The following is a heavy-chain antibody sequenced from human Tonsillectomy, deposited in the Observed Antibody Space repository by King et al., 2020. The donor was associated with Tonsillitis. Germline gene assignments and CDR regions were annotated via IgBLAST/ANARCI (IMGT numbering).Heavy chain of an antibody. CDR1: GFTFSNYD. J-gene: IGHJ3*02. Sequence: VQLVESGGGLVKPGGSLRLSCATSGFTFSNYDMNWVRQAPGKGLEWVSAIISSSSYIYYADSVKGRLTISRDNAKNSLSLQMNSLRAEDTAVYYCAKDKGAGHYDSGRGAFDIWGQGTMVAVSS. CDR2: IISSSSYI. CDR3: AKDKGAGHYDSGRGAFDI. D-gene: IGHD3-22*01. V-gene: IGHV3-21*01.